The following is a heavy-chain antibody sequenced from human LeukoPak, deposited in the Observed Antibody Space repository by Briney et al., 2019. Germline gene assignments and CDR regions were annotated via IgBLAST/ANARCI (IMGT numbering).Heavy chain of an antibody. CDR2: INPNSGGT. Sequence: ASVTVSCKASGYTFTGYYMHWVRQAPGQGLEWMGWINPNSGGTNYAQKFQGRVTMTRDTSISTAYMELSRLRSDDTAVYYCARDAWSLSSSSGSTTLFDYWGQGTLVTVSS. D-gene: IGHD6-6*01. J-gene: IGHJ4*02. CDR3: ARDAWSLSSSSGSTTLFDY. CDR1: GYTFTGYY. V-gene: IGHV1-2*02.